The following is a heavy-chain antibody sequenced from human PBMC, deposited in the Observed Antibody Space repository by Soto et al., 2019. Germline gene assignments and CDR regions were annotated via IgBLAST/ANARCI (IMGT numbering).Heavy chain of an antibody. J-gene: IGHJ6*01. Sequence: SLKVSCKASGGTFSSYAISWVRQAPGQGLELMGGIIPIYGKAIYAQKFKGRVTITADESTSTAYMELSSLRFEDSSVYYCAIGFLQGLLSNYYNGMDVWGQWTTGTVSS. D-gene: IGHD3-3*01. CDR3: AIGFLQGLLSNYYNGMDV. CDR2: IIPIYGKA. V-gene: IGHV1-69*13. CDR1: GGTFSSYA.